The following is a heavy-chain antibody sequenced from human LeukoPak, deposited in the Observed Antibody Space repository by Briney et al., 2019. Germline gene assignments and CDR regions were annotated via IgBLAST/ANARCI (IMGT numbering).Heavy chain of an antibody. CDR3: AKRSSSGYPYYFDY. Sequence: GGSLRLSCAASGFTVINYAMAWVRQAPGKGLEWVSAINGGNDATNYANSVKGRFTISRDNSKNTLYLQMNSLRAEDTAVYYCAKRSSSGYPYYFDYWGQGTLVTVSS. CDR2: INGGNDAT. J-gene: IGHJ4*02. V-gene: IGHV3-23*01. CDR1: GFTVINYA. D-gene: IGHD3-22*01.